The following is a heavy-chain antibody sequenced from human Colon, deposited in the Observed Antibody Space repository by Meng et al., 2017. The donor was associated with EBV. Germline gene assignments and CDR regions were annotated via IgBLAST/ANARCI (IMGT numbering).Heavy chain of an antibody. CDR2: IEDSGST. CDR3: ARGKQDAWELLAY. Sequence: QGQLPGSGPGLLKPSGTLSPTCRVSGLSISSTIRWTWVRQPPGKGLEWIGDIEDSGSTNDNPSLNSRISISLDKSKNHFSLKVNSVTAADTAVYYCARGKQDAWELLAYWGQGALVTVSS. D-gene: IGHD1-26*01. CDR1: GLSISSTIR. J-gene: IGHJ4*02. V-gene: IGHV4-4*02.